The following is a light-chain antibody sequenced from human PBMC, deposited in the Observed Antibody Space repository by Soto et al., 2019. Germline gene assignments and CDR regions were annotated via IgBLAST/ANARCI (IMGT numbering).Light chain of an antibody. J-gene: IGKJ1*01. V-gene: IGKV3-15*01. CDR2: GAS. CDR1: QSVSSN. Sequence: EIVMTQSPATLSVSPGERATLSCRASQSVSSNLAWYQQKPGQAPRLLIYGASTRATGIPARFSGSGSGTEFTLTISNLQSEDVAVYYCQQYNNWPKTFGQGPKVEIK. CDR3: QQYNNWPKT.